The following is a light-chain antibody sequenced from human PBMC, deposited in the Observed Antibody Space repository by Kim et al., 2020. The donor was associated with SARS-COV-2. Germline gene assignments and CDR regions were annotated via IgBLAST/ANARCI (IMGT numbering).Light chain of an antibody. CDR2: GKN. Sequence: SSELIQDPAVSVALGQTVRITCQGDSLRSYSANWYQQKPGQAPLLVIYGKNNRPSGIPDRFSGTSSGNTASLTITGAQAEDEADYYCNSRKSSGNPYVFG. V-gene: IGLV3-19*01. CDR3: NSRKSSGNPYV. CDR1: SLRSYS. J-gene: IGLJ1*01.